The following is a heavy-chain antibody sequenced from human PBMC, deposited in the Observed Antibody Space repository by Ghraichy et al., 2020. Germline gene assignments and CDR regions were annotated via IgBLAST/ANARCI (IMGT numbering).Heavy chain of an antibody. CDR3: ARERRDGYNYPYFAY. Sequence: GGSLRLSCAASGFTFRSYSMNWVRQAPGKGLEWVSSISSSSSYIYYADSVKGRITISRDNAKNSLYLQMNRLRAEDTAVYYCARERRDGYNYPYFAYSCQGTLVTVPS. V-gene: IGHV3-21*01. CDR2: ISSSSSYI. CDR1: GFTFRSYS. J-gene: IGHJ4*02. D-gene: IGHD5-24*01.